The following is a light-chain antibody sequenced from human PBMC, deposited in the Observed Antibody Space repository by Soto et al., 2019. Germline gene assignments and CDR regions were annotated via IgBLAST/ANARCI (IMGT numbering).Light chain of an antibody. V-gene: IGKV3-15*01. J-gene: IGKJ4*01. CDR2: GAS. CDR1: QSVNSN. Sequence: EIAMTQSPATLSVSPGERATLSCRASQSVNSNLAWYQQKPGQAPRLLIYGASTRDTGIPARFSGSGSGTEFTVTISSLQSEDFAVYYCQQYNNWPLTFGGGTKVEIK. CDR3: QQYNNWPLT.